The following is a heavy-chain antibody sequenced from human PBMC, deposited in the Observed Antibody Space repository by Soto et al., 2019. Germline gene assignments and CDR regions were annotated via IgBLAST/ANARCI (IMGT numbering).Heavy chain of an antibody. V-gene: IGHV4-34*01. J-gene: IGHJ5*02. CDR1: GGSFSGYY. CDR3: ARHRVEGLGIDWFDP. D-gene: IGHD2-2*01. Sequence: QVQLQQWGARLLKPSETLSLTCAVYGGSFSGYYWTWIRQSPGKGLEWIGEINHSGSTNYNPSLKSRVTRSVDTSKNQFSLKLSSVTAADTAVYYCARHRVEGLGIDWFDPWGQGTLVTVSS. CDR2: INHSGST.